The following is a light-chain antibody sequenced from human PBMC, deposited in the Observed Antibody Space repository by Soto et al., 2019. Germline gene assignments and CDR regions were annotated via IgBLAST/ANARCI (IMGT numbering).Light chain of an antibody. Sequence: EIVLTQSPGTLSLSPGERATLSCRASQSVSSNYLAWYQQKPGQAPRLLIYGTSRRATGIPDRFSGSGSGTDFTLTISRREPEDFAVYYCQQYGSSPPYTFGQGTKLEIK. CDR1: QSVSSNY. J-gene: IGKJ2*01. CDR3: QQYGSSPPYT. CDR2: GTS. V-gene: IGKV3-20*01.